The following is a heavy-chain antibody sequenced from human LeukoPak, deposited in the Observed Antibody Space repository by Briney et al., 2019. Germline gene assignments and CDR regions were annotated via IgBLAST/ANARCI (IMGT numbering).Heavy chain of an antibody. CDR1: GGSIRSSSYY. CDR3: ASNWGGDEYYFDY. J-gene: IGHJ4*02. V-gene: IGHV4-39*01. Sequence: SETLSLTCTVSGGSIRSSSYYWGWIRQPPGKGQEWIASIYYSGSTYYNPSLKSRVTISVDTSKNQFSLRLSSVTAADTAVYYCASNWGGDEYYFDYWGQGSLVTVSS. CDR2: IYYSGST. D-gene: IGHD7-27*01.